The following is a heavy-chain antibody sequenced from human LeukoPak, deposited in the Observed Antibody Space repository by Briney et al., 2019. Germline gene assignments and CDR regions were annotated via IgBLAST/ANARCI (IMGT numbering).Heavy chain of an antibody. V-gene: IGHV3-30*02. CDR1: GFTFSSYG. Sequence: GGSLRLSCAASGFTFSSYGMHWVRQAPGKGLEWVAFIRYDGSNKYYAGSVKGRITISRDNSKNTLYLQMNSLGGEDTAVYYCAKGRWGLTINNFDIWGQGRMVTVSS. CDR2: IRYDGSNK. D-gene: IGHD3-9*01. CDR3: AKGRWGLTINNFDI. J-gene: IGHJ3*02.